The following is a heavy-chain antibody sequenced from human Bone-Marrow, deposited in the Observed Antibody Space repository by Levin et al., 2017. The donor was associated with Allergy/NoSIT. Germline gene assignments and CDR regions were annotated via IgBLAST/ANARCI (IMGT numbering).Heavy chain of an antibody. D-gene: IGHD3-22*01. V-gene: IGHV2-5*02. CDR2: IYWDDDK. CDR3: AHRLSYYYDSRGYSVFDY. J-gene: IGHJ4*02. Sequence: SGPTLVKPTQTLTLTCTFSGFSLRTSGVGVAWIRQPPGKALEWLALIYWDDDKRYSPSLKSRLTITKDTSKNQVVLTMTNMDPVDTATYYCAHRLSYYYDSRGYSVFDYWGQGTLVTVSS. CDR1: GFSLRTSGVG.